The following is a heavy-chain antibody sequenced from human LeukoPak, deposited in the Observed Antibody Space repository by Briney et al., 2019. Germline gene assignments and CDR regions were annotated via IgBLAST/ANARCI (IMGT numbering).Heavy chain of an antibody. CDR3: ARRYCSSTSCYMGPFDP. D-gene: IGHD2-2*02. V-gene: IGHV3-20*04. J-gene: IGHJ5*02. CDR2: INWNGGST. CDR1: GFTFDDYG. Sequence: PGGSLRLSCAASGFTFDDYGMSWVRQAPGKGLEWVSGINWNGGSTGYADSVKGRFTISRDNAKNSLYLQMNSLRAEDTALYYCARRYCSSTSCYMGPFDPWGQGTLVTVSS.